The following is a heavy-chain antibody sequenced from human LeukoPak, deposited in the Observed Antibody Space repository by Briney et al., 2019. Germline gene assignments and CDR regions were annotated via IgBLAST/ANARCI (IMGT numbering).Heavy chain of an antibody. V-gene: IGHV3-23*01. CDR3: AKAHCSSTSCSRADN. D-gene: IGHD2-2*01. J-gene: IGHJ4*02. Sequence: GGSLRLPCAASGFTFTRNAMAWVRQAPGKGLEWVSAIDGSGGTTFYADSVKGRVTISRVQSTNTVYLQMNSLRADDTAVYYCAKAHCSSTSCSRADNWGQGTLATVSS. CDR1: GFTFTRNA. CDR2: IDGSGGTT.